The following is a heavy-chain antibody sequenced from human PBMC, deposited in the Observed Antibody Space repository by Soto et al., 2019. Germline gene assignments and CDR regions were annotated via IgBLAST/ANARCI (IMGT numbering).Heavy chain of an antibody. J-gene: IGHJ5*02. CDR1: GGSISSGGYY. V-gene: IGHV4-31*03. D-gene: IGHD2-15*01. CDR2: IYYSGST. Sequence: SETLSLTCTVSGGSISSGGYYWSWIRQHPGKGLEWIGYIYYSGSTYYNPSLKSRVTILVDTSKNQFSLRLSSVTAADTAVYYCARARGRVVVAATQGDWFDPWGQGTLVTVSS. CDR3: ARARGRVVVAATQGDWFDP.